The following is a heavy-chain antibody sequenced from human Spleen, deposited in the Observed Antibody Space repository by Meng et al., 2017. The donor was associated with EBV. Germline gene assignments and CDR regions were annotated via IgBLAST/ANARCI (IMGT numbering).Heavy chain of an antibody. V-gene: IGHV3-33*06. D-gene: IGHD1-26*01. J-gene: IGHJ4*02. CDR1: GFTLSSYG. CDR2: IWYDGSYK. Sequence: GQLVVSGGAFVPPAGSLSLSCEASGFTLSSYGMHWARQPPGKGLVWAAVIWYDGSYKYYADSVKGRFTISRDNSKNTLFLQMNSLRVEDTAVYYCAKDCFGARDYWGQGTLVTVSS. CDR3: AKDCFGARDY.